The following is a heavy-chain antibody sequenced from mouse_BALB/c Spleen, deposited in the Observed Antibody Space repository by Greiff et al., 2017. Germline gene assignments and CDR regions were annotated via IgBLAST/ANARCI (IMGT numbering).Heavy chain of an antibody. V-gene: IGHV10-1*02. CDR3: VRQPLYDYDDGYAMDY. D-gene: IGHD2-4*01. CDR1: GFTFNTYA. CDR2: IRSKSNNYAT. J-gene: IGHJ4*01. Sequence: EVQLVESGGGLVQPKGSLKLSCAASGFTFNTYAMNWVRQAPGKGLEWVARIRSKSNNYATYYADSVKDRFTISRDDSQSMLYLQMNNLKTEDTAMYYCVRQPLYDYDDGYAMDYWGQGTSVTVSS.